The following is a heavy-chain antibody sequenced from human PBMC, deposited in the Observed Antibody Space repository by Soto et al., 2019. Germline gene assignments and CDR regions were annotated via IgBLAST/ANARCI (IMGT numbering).Heavy chain of an antibody. D-gene: IGHD3-9*01. Sequence: GGSLTLSCAASGFTFSGSAMHWVRRASGKGLEWVGRIRSKANSYATAYAASVKGRFTISRDDSKNTADLQMNSLKTEDTAVYYCARDPAPQDNDNLTGYFHFDCCGQGTLVT. CDR3: ARDPAPQDNDNLTGYFHFDC. V-gene: IGHV3-73*01. CDR2: IRSKANSYAT. CDR1: GFTFSGSA. J-gene: IGHJ4*02.